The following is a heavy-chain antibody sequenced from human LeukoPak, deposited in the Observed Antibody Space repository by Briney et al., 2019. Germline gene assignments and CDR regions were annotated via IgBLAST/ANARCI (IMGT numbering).Heavy chain of an antibody. V-gene: IGHV3-23*01. J-gene: IGHJ3*02. CDR1: GFSFNNYA. D-gene: IGHD6-19*01. Sequence: GGSLRLSCAASGFSFNNYAMNWVRQAPGKGLEWVSGISVSGGRTFYADSVKGRFTISRDNSMNTLDLQINSLRVEDTAVYYCAKGSSGWFQDAFDIWGQGTMVTVSS. CDR2: ISVSGGRT. CDR3: AKGSSGWFQDAFDI.